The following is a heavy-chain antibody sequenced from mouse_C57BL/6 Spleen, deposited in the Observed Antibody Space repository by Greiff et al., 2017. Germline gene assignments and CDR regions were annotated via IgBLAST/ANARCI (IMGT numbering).Heavy chain of an antibody. J-gene: IGHJ4*01. Sequence: VQLKESGAELVKPGASVTLSCTASGFNIKDYYMHWVKQRTEQGLEWIGRIDPEDGETKYAPKFQGKATITADTSSNTAYLQLSSLTSEETAVYYCARTAQATAMDYWGQGTSVTVSS. CDR2: IDPEDGET. V-gene: IGHV14-2*01. CDR3: ARTAQATAMDY. D-gene: IGHD3-2*02. CDR1: GFNIKDYY.